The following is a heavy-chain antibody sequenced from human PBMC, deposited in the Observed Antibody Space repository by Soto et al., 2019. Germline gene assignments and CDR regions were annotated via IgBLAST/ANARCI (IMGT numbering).Heavy chain of an antibody. D-gene: IGHD5-18*01. J-gene: IGHJ4*02. CDR3: AKLGGGYIFGPYLDY. CDR2: INTGNGNT. V-gene: IGHV1-3*04. Sequence: QFQIVQSGAEVKKPGASVKVSCKTSGYTFTLYTIHWVRQAPGQRLEWMGWINTGNGNTKYSQRFQGRVTMSRDTAASTAYMELSSLTSEDTAVYYCAKLGGGYIFGPYLDYWGQGTLVTVSS. CDR1: GYTFTLYT.